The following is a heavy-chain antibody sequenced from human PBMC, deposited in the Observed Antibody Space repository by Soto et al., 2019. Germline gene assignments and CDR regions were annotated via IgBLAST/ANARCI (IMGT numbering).Heavy chain of an antibody. CDR2: ITDSSDTV. D-gene: IGHD3-3*01. CDR1: GFAFSNYN. V-gene: IGHV3-48*02. J-gene: IGHJ4*02. CDR3: ARDFGHGYYLDY. Sequence: GGSLRLSCAASGFAFSNYNMNWVRQAPGKGLEWVSYITDSSDTVHYADSVRGRFTISRDNAESSLYLQMNSLRDEDTAVYFCARDFGHGYYLDYWGRGTLVTVSS.